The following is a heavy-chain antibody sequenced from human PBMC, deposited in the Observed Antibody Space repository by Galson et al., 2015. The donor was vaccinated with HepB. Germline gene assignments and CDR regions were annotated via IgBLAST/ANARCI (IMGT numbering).Heavy chain of an antibody. Sequence: SLRLSCAASGFTFSSYGMHWVRQAPGKGLEWVAVIWYDGSNKYYADSVKGRFTISRDNSKNTLYLQMNSLRAEDTAVYYCARDQIPAAIVATGGYDYWGQGTLVTVSS. J-gene: IGHJ4*02. CDR3: ARDQIPAAIVATGGYDY. CDR1: GFTFSSYG. V-gene: IGHV3-33*01. CDR2: IWYDGSNK. D-gene: IGHD5-12*01.